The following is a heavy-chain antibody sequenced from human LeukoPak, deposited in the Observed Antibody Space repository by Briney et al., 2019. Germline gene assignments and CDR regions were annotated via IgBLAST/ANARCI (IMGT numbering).Heavy chain of an antibody. D-gene: IGHD3-10*01. Sequence: GGSLRLSCAASGFTFSSYGMSWVRQAPGKGLEWVSVISGSGGSTYYADSVKGRFTISRDNSKNTLYLQMNSLRAEDTAVYYCAKGRVRFGDLDYWGQGTLVTVSS. CDR1: GFTFSSYG. J-gene: IGHJ4*02. CDR3: AKGRVRFGDLDY. CDR2: ISGSGGST. V-gene: IGHV3-23*01.